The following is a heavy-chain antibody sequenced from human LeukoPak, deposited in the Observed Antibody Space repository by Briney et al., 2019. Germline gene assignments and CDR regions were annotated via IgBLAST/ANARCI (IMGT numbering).Heavy chain of an antibody. Sequence: PSETLSLACTVSGGSISSSSYYWGWIRQPPGKGLEWIGSIYYSGSTYYNPSLKSRVTISVDTSKNQLSLKLSSLTAAHTAVYYCARHEYSGSYYGLSWFDPWGQGTLVTVSS. D-gene: IGHD1-26*01. CDR2: IYYSGST. CDR1: GGSISSSSYY. J-gene: IGHJ5*02. CDR3: ARHEYSGSYYGLSWFDP. V-gene: IGHV4-39*01.